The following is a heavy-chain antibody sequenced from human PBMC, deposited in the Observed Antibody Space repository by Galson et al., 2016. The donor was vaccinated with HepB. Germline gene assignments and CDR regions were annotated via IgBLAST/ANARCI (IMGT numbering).Heavy chain of an antibody. CDR3: AREMRVAAAAAFDF. V-gene: IGHV3-33*01. CDR1: EFTFSTYG. D-gene: IGHD6-13*01. J-gene: IGHJ4*02. CDR2: IWHDGSNK. Sequence: SLRLSCAASEFTFSTYGMHWVRQAPGKGLEWVALIWHDGSNKYYADSVKGRFTISRDNPKNTLYLQMNSLKVEDTAVYYCAREMRVAAAAAFDFWGRGTLDTVSS.